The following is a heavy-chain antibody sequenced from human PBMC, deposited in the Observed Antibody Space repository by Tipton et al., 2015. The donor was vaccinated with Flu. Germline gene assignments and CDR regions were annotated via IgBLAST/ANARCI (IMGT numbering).Heavy chain of an antibody. D-gene: IGHD7-27*01. CDR1: GFTVSSNS. Sequence: SLRLSCAASGFTVSSNSMSWVRQAPGKGLEWISLIYSAGSTYYADSVKGRFTISRDNSKNTVFLQMNTLRAEDTAVYYCAKDFNWGSTWGQGTLVTVSS. J-gene: IGHJ4*02. V-gene: IGHV3-53*01. CDR3: AKDFNWGST. CDR2: IYSAGST.